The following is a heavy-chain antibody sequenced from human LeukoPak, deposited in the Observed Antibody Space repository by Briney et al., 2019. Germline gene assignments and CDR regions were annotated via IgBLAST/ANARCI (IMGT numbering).Heavy chain of an antibody. CDR3: ARDSPRTGP. Sequence: GGSLRLSCAASGFTFSSYWMHWVRQVPGKGLVWVSHIDSDGSGTTYADSVKGRFTISRDNARNTQYLQMNSLRDEDTAVYYCARDSPRTGPWGQGTLVTVSS. D-gene: IGHD1-1*01. J-gene: IGHJ5*02. CDR1: GFTFSSYW. V-gene: IGHV3-74*01. CDR2: IDSDGSGT.